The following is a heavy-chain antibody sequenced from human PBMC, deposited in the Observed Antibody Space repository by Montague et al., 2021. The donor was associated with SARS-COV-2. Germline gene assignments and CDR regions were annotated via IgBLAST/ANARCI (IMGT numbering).Heavy chain of an antibody. J-gene: IGHJ4*02. V-gene: IGHV4-34*01. CDR2: INYGGST. Sequence: SETLSLTCAVYGGSFGDYHWTWIRQSPGEGLEWIGQINYGGSTKYNPSLKSRVTISIDTSKSQFSLKLTSVTAADTAVYYCARGAPGYWGQGTLVTVSS. CDR1: GGSFGDYH. D-gene: IGHD1-1*01. CDR3: ARGAPGY.